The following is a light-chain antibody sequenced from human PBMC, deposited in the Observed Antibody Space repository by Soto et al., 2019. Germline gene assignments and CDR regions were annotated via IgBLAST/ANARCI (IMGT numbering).Light chain of an antibody. J-gene: IGKJ4*01. CDR1: QSISTW. CDR3: QQYDGN. V-gene: IGKV1-5*01. CDR2: SAS. Sequence: DIQMTQSPSTLSASVGDRVNITCRASQSISTWLAWYQQKPGEGPKLLIYSASTLQSGVPSRFSGSGSGTEFTLTISGLQPDDFATYYCQQYDGNFGGGTRVEIK.